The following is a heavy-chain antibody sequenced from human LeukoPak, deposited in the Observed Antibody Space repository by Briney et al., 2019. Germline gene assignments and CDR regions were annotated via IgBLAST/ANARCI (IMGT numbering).Heavy chain of an antibody. CDR1: GGSFSGYY. CDR3: ARGRPSVYYFDY. CDR2: INHSGST. D-gene: IGHD2-2*01. J-gene: IGHJ4*02. Sequence: SETLSLTCAVYGGSFSGYYWSWIRQPPGKGLEWIGEINHSGSTNYNPSLKSRVTISVDTSKNQFSLKLSSVTAADTAVYYCARGRPSVYYFDYWGQGTLVTVSS. V-gene: IGHV4-34*01.